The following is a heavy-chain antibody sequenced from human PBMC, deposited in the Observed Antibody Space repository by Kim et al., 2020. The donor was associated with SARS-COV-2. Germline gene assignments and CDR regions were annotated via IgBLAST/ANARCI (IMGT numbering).Heavy chain of an antibody. CDR2: ISGSGGST. V-gene: IGHV3-23*01. CDR1: GFTFSSYA. J-gene: IGHJ4*02. Sequence: GGSLRLSCAASGFTFSSYAMSWVRQAPGKGLEWVSAISGSGGSTYYADSVKGRFTISRDNSKNTLYLQMNSLRAEDTAVYYCAKGYYDSSGYVDPFDYWGQGTLVTVSS. D-gene: IGHD3-22*01. CDR3: AKGYYDSSGYVDPFDY.